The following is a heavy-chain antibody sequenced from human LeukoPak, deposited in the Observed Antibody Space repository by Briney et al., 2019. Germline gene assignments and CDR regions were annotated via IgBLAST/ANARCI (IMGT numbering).Heavy chain of an antibody. CDR1: GFTFSTYT. D-gene: IGHD3-10*01. V-gene: IGHV3-48*01. CDR3: ARARYFGSGTYHDY. CDR2: ITSST. Sequence: GGSLRLSCEVSGFTFSTYTMSWVRQAPGKGLAWLSYITSSTYYADSVKGRFTISRDNAKNSLYLQMNSLRAEDTAVYYCARARYFGSGTYHDYWGQGTLVTVSS. J-gene: IGHJ4*02.